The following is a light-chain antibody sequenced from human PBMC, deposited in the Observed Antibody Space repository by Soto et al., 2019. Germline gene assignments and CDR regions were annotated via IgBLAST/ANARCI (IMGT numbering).Light chain of an antibody. CDR3: QQLNSYPRT. Sequence: IQLTQSPSSLSASVGDSVTITCRASQGISSYLAWYQQQPGKAPKLLVYDASTLQTGVPSRFSGSGSGTDFTLTISRLQPEDFATYYCQQLNSYPRTFGGGTRVEIK. CDR1: QGISSY. V-gene: IGKV1-9*01. J-gene: IGKJ4*01. CDR2: DAS.